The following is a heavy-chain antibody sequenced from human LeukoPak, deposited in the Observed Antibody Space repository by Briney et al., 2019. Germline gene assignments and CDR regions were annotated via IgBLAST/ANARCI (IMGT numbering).Heavy chain of an antibody. CDR1: GFTFSSYA. CDR3: AKDFQYAPAAPSDWFDP. V-gene: IGHV3-23*01. Sequence: PGGSLRPSCAASGFTFSSYAMSWVRQAPGKGLEWVSAISGSGGSTYYADSVKGRFTISRDNSKNTLYLQMNSLRAEDTAVYYCAKDFQYAPAAPSDWFDPWGQGTLVTVSS. J-gene: IGHJ5*02. CDR2: ISGSGGST. D-gene: IGHD2-2*01.